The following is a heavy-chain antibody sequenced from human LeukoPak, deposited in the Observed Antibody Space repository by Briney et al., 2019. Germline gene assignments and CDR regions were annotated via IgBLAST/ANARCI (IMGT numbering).Heavy chain of an antibody. J-gene: IGHJ4*02. Sequence: GGSLRLSCAASGFTFSSYGMHWVRQAPGKGLEWVAVIWYDGSNKYYADSVKGRFTISRDNSKNTLYLQMNSLRAEDTAVYYCARDGVNLSGSYLFDYWGQGTLVTVSS. CDR3: ARDGVNLSGSYLFDY. CDR1: GFTFSSYG. CDR2: IWYDGSNK. D-gene: IGHD1-26*01. V-gene: IGHV3-33*01.